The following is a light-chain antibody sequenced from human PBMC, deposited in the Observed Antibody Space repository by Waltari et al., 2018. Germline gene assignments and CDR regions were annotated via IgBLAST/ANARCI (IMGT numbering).Light chain of an antibody. CDR3: QQRNTWPSIT. Sequence: EIVLTQSPATLSLSPGERATLSCRASQSVSSYLAWYQQKPGQAPRLLIYDASNRATGIPARFSGSGSGTDFTLTIGSLEPEDFAIYYCQQRNTWPSITFGQGTRLEIK. CDR1: QSVSSY. J-gene: IGKJ5*01. CDR2: DAS. V-gene: IGKV3-11*01.